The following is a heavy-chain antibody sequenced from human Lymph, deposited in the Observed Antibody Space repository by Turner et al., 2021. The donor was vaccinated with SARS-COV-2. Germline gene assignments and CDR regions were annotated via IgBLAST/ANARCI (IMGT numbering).Heavy chain of an antibody. D-gene: IGHD5-12*01. Sequence: EVHLVESGGGVVQPGGSLRLSCAASGFTFDDYAMNWVSQAPGKGMEWVSLISGDGGSTYYADSVKGRFTISRDDSKNSLYLQINSLRTEDTALYYCAKEGLSGRRLQFVPYFDYWGQGTLVSVSS. CDR3: AKEGLSGRRLQFVPYFDY. CDR2: ISGDGGST. V-gene: IGHV3-43*02. CDR1: GFTFDDYA. J-gene: IGHJ4*02.